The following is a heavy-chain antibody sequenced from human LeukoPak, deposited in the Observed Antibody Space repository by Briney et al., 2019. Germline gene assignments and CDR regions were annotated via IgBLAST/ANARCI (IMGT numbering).Heavy chain of an antibody. CDR1: GFTFSSYS. Sequence: GGSLRLSCAGSGFTFSSYSIHWVRQVSGKGLEWVAVISYDGSNKYYADSVKGRFTISRDNSRNTVYLQMNSLRPEDTAVYSCARDLVCYGGGFDYWGQGTLVTVSS. V-gene: IGHV3-30*04. D-gene: IGHD4-23*01. CDR2: ISYDGSNK. CDR3: ARDLVCYGGGFDY. J-gene: IGHJ4*02.